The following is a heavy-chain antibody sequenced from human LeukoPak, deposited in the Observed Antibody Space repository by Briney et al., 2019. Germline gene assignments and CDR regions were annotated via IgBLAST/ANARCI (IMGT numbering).Heavy chain of an antibody. V-gene: IGHV1-2*02. D-gene: IGHD3-9*01. CDR3: ARVNVLRYFDGGDAFDI. CDR2: INPNSGGT. J-gene: IGHJ3*02. CDR1: GYTLTELS. Sequence: GASVKVSCKVSGYTLTELSMHWVRQAPGQGLEWMGWINPNSGGTNYAQKFQGRVTMTRDTSISTAYMELSRLRSDDTAVYYCARVNVLRYFDGGDAFDIWGQGTMVTVSS.